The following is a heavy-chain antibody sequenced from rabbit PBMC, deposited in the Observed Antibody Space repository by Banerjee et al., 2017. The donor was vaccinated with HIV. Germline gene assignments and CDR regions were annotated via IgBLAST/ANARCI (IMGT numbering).Heavy chain of an antibody. CDR3: VREVAGKFNL. CDR1: GFDLSNAY. J-gene: IGHJ4*01. V-gene: IGHV1S45*01. Sequence: QQQLEESEGDLVKPEGSLTLTCKASGFDLSNAYMCWVRQAPGKGLEWIACIATSSGSAYYATWAKGRFTISSHNAQTTLYLQLNSLTAADTATYFCVREVAGKFNLWGQGTLVTVS. CDR2: IATSSGSA. D-gene: IGHD4-1*01.